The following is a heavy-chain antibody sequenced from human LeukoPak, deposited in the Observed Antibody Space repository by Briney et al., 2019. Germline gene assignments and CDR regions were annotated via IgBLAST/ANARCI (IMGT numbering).Heavy chain of an antibody. CDR3: AKAMGDTFGRALDY. CDR2: ISGSGGST. J-gene: IGHJ4*02. V-gene: IGHV3-23*01. Sequence: GGSLRLSCAASGFTFSSYAMSWVRQARGKGLEWVSAISGSGGSTYYADSVRGRFTISRDNSKNTLYLQMNSLRAEDTAVYYCAKAMGDTFGRALDYWGQGTLVTVSS. D-gene: IGHD1-26*01. CDR1: GFTFSSYA.